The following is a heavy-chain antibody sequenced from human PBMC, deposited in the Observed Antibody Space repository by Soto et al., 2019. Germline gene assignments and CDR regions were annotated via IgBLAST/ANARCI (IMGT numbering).Heavy chain of an antibody. Sequence: HPGGSLRLSCAASVFTFSSYGMHWVRQAPGKGLEWVALISYDGSNKYYADSVKGRFTISRDNSKNTLYLQMNSLRAEDTAVYYCAKSMYSSSSRDYYYGMDVWGQGTTVTVSS. V-gene: IGHV3-30*18. J-gene: IGHJ6*02. CDR3: AKSMYSSSSRDYYYGMDV. D-gene: IGHD6-6*01. CDR2: ISYDGSNK. CDR1: VFTFSSYG.